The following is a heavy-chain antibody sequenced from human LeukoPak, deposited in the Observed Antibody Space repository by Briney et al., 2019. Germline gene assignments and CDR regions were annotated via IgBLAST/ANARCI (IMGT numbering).Heavy chain of an antibody. CDR3: AKAITMIVVVPYYFDY. D-gene: IGHD3-22*01. CDR2: ISGSGGST. V-gene: IGHV3-23*01. J-gene: IGHJ4*02. Sequence: GGSLRLSCAASGFTFSSYAMSWVRQAPGKGLEWVSAISGSGGSTYYADSVKGRFTISRDNSKNTLYLQMNSLRAEDTAVYYCAKAITMIVVVPYYFDYWGQGTLVTVSS. CDR1: GFTFSSYA.